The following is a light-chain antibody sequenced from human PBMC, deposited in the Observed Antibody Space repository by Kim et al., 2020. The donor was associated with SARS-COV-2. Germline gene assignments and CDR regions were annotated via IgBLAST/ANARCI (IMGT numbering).Light chain of an antibody. CDR1: TSNIGSYT. J-gene: IGLJ3*02. CDR2: TNN. CDR3: ATWDGSLNGWV. V-gene: IGLV1-44*01. Sequence: ELTQPPSASGTPGQRVTISCSGSTSNIGSYTVNWYQHLPGTAPKLLIYTNNQRPSGVPDRFSGSKSDTSASLAISGLQSEDEADYFCATWDGSLNGWVFGVGTQLTVL.